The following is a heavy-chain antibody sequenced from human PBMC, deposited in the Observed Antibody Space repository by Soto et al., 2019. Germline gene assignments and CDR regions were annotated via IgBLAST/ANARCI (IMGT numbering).Heavy chain of an antibody. CDR1: GFTFSSYC. J-gene: IGHJ6*02. D-gene: IGHD2-15*01. CDR2: IWYDGSNK. V-gene: IGHV3-33*01. CDR3: ARDGIWWFPGTLYYYGMDV. Sequence: PGGSLRLSCAVSGFTFSSYCMHWVRQAPGKGLEWVAVIWYDGSNKYYADSVKGRFTTSRDNSKNTLYLQMNSLRAEDTAVYYCARDGIWWFPGTLYYYGMDVWGQGTTVTVSS.